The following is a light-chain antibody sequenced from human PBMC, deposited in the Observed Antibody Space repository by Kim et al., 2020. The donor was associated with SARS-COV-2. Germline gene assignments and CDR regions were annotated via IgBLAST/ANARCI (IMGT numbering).Light chain of an antibody. V-gene: IGKV3-11*01. Sequence: PGERATLSCRASQSVTTYLAWYQQKPGQAPRLLIYDASNRATGIPARFSASGSGTDFTLTISSLEPEDFAVYYCHQRSNWPLTFGGGTKVDIK. CDR2: DAS. J-gene: IGKJ4*01. CDR3: HQRSNWPLT. CDR1: QSVTTY.